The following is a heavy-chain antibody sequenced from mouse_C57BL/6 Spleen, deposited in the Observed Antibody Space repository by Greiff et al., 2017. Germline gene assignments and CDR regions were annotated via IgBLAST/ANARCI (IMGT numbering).Heavy chain of an antibody. J-gene: IGHJ3*01. CDR3: ARQRAYYDYDGAWFAY. CDR2: ISGGGGNT. V-gene: IGHV5-9*01. CDR1: GFTFSSST. D-gene: IGHD2-4*01. Sequence: DVTLVVSGGGLVKPGGSLKLSCAASGFTFSSSTMSWVRQTPEKRLEWVATISGGGGNTYYPDSVKGRFPISRDNAKNTLYLQMSSLRSEDTALYCCARQRAYYDYDGAWFAYWGQGTLVTVSA.